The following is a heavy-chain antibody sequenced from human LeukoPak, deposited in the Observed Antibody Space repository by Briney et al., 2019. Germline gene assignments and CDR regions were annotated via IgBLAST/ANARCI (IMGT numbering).Heavy chain of an antibody. Sequence: PGGSLRLSCAASGLTLSKYGIHWVRQAPCKGLEWVAVVSYDGSNKNYIDSMKGRFIISRDNYNSTVSLQMNSLRAEDTAVYYCATSTAGYCSGRICSPYYFHYGINVWGPGTTVIVSS. CDR3: ATSTAGYCSGRICSPYYFHYGINV. CDR1: GLTLSKYG. CDR2: VSYDGSNK. V-gene: IGHV3-30*03. D-gene: IGHD2-15*01. J-gene: IGHJ6*01.